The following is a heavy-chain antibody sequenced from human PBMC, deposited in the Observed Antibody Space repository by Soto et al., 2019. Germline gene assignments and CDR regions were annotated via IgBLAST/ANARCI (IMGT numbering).Heavy chain of an antibody. V-gene: IGHV3-49*04. Sequence: GGSLRLSCTGSGFTFGGYSLSWVRLAPGKGLEWVGSIRSRAYSRTTEYAASVRGRFTISRDDSNTVAYLQMNSLKSEDTALYFCARYRSAAALSDFDYWGKGTPVTVSS. J-gene: IGHJ4*02. CDR3: ARYRSAAALSDFDY. CDR1: GFTFGGYS. CDR2: IRSRAYSRTT. D-gene: IGHD6-13*01.